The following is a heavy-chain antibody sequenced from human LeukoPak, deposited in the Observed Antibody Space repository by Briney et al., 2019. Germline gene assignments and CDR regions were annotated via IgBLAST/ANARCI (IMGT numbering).Heavy chain of an antibody. Sequence: GGSLRLSCAASGFTFSSYSMNWVRQAPGKGLEWVSYISSSSSTIYYAGSVKGRFTISRDNAKNSLYLQMNSLRAEDTAVYYCARDLEGTDYWGQGTLVTVSS. CDR2: ISSSSSTI. D-gene: IGHD1-1*01. J-gene: IGHJ4*02. CDR3: ARDLEGTDY. CDR1: GFTFSSYS. V-gene: IGHV3-48*01.